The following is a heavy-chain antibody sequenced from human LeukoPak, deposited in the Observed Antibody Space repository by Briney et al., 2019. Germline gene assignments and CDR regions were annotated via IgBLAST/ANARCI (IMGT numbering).Heavy chain of an antibody. CDR2: INQHGNEI. Sequence: GGSLRLSCAASGFTLSSFWMTWVRQAPGQGLERVANINQHGNEIYYVDSLRGRFTISRDNAENSLYLQKNSLRAEDTAVYYCARIELSVSTNYCYYMDVWGRGTTVTVSS. V-gene: IGHV3-7*01. D-gene: IGHD2/OR15-2a*01. J-gene: IGHJ6*03. CDR3: ARIELSVSTNYCYYMDV. CDR1: GFTLSSFW.